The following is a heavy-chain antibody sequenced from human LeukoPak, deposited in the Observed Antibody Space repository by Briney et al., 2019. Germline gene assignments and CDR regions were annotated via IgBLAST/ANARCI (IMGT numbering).Heavy chain of an antibody. CDR3: ARVGDFWGGYKDY. V-gene: IGHV1-69*05. CDR1: GGTFSSYA. D-gene: IGHD3-3*01. Sequence: SVKVSCKASGGTFSSYAISWVRQAPGQGLEWMGRIIPIFGTANYAQKFQGRVTITTDESTSTAYMELSSLRSEDTAVYYCARVGDFWGGYKDYWGQGTLVTVSS. CDR2: IIPIFGTA. J-gene: IGHJ4*02.